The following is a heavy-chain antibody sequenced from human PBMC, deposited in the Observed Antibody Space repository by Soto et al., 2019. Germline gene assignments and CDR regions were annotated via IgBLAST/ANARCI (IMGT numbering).Heavy chain of an antibody. Sequence: GASVKVSCKASGGTFSSYAISWVRQAPGQGLEWMGGIIPIFGTANYAQKFQGRVTITADESTSTAYMELSSLRSEDTAVYYCARGKQQLAPITYYYYGMDVWGQGTTVTVSS. J-gene: IGHJ6*02. V-gene: IGHV1-69*13. D-gene: IGHD6-13*01. CDR1: GGTFSSYA. CDR3: ARGKQQLAPITYYYYGMDV. CDR2: IIPIFGTA.